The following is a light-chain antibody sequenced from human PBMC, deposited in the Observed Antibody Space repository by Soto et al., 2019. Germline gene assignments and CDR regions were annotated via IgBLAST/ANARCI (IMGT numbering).Light chain of an antibody. Sequence: QSALTQPPSVSAAPGQRVSISCSGSDSNIGNNYISWYRQVPGTAPKVVIYDNNKRPSWIPDRFSASKSGTSSTLAITGLRNGDEAFYYCGTWDSSLTSWVFGGGTKLTVL. CDR2: DNN. V-gene: IGLV1-51*01. CDR1: DSNIGNNY. J-gene: IGLJ3*02. CDR3: GTWDSSLTSWV.